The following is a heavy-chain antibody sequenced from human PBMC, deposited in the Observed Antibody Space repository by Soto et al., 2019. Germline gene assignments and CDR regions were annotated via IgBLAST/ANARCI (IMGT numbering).Heavy chain of an antibody. CDR3: ARVLGDYGSGSLVQQPHYGMDV. V-gene: IGHV4-30-4*01. CDR1: GGSISSCDYY. J-gene: IGHJ6*02. CDR2: IYYSGST. Sequence: TLSLACPVSGGSISSCDYYWSWIRQPPGKVLEWIGYIYYSGSTYYNPSLKSRVTISVDTSKNQFSLKLSSVTAADTAVYYWARVLGDYGSGSLVQQPHYGMDVWGQGTTDTVSS. D-gene: IGHD3-10*01.